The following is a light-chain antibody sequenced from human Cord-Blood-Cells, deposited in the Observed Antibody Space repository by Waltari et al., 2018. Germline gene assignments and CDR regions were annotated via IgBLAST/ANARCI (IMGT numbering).Light chain of an antibody. Sequence: QSALTQPASVSGSPGQSITISCTGTSSAVGSYNLVPWYQQHPGKAPKLMIYEGSKRPSGVSNRFSGSKSGNTASLTISGLQPEDEADYYCCSYAGSSTWVFGGGTKLTVL. CDR2: EGS. V-gene: IGLV2-23*01. J-gene: IGLJ3*02. CDR1: SSAVGSYNL. CDR3: CSYAGSSTWV.